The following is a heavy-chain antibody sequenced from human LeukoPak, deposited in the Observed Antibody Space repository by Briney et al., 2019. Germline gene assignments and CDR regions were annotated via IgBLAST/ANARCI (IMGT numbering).Heavy chain of an antibody. CDR1: GGSISSYY. V-gene: IGHV4-59*01. D-gene: IGHD3-10*01. CDR3: ARVHFYGSGYMDV. Sequence: SETLSLTCTVSGGSISSYYWSWIRLPPGKGLEWIGYIYYSGSTNYNPSLKSRVTISVDTSRDQFSLKLTSVTAADTAVYYCARVHFYGSGYMDVWGKGTTVTVSS. J-gene: IGHJ6*03. CDR2: IYYSGST.